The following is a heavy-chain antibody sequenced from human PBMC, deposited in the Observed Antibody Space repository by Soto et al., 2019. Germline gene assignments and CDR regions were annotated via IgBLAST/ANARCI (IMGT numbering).Heavy chain of an antibody. Sequence: EVQKVETGGALIQPGVSLRLSCAASGITVGSDSLTWFRQTPGKGMGWISIIYSDNNKDYADSVTGRVSISRDTSKIILSLQMNSLSAEDTAQYYCARHCSAMGFCGQANTVTVSS. J-gene: IGHJ6*02. CDR3: ARHCSAMGF. V-gene: IGHV3-53*02. CDR2: IYSDNNK. CDR1: GITVGSDS.